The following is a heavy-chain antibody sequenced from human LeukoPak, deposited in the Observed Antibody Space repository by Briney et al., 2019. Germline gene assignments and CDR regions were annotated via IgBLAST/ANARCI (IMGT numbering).Heavy chain of an antibody. V-gene: IGHV3-23*01. J-gene: IGHJ4*02. CDR3: AKGTYSSSPRDY. CDR1: GFTFDYSA. D-gene: IGHD6-6*01. CDR2: INTGDIT. Sequence: GGSLRLSCAASGFTFDYSAMTWVRQAPEKGLEWVSTINTGDITFYANSVKGRFTISRDNSKNALFLQMNSLRAEDTAVYYCAKGTYSSSPRDYWGQGTLVTVSS.